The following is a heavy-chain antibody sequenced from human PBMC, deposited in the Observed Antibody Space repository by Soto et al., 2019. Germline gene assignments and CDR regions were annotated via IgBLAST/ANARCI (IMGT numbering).Heavy chain of an antibody. D-gene: IGHD3-22*01. CDR1: GFTFSSYG. V-gene: IGHV3-33*08. CDR2: IWYDGSNK. J-gene: IGHJ4*02. CDR3: ARGGSGYYDSSGYYYDY. Sequence: VQLLESGGGLVQPGGSLRLSCAASGFTFSSYGMHWVRQAPGKGLEWVAVIWYDGSNKYYADSVKGRFTISRDNSKNTLYLQMNSLRAEDTAVYYCARGGSGYYDSSGYYYDYWGQGTLVTVSS.